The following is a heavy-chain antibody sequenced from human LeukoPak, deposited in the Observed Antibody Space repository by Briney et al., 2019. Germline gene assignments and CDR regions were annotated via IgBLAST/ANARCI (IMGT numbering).Heavy chain of an antibody. CDR2: IYHSGST. V-gene: IGHV4-4*02. D-gene: IGHD2-21*02. CDR1: GGSISSSNW. CDR3: AGAHCGGDCYSGRAFDI. Sequence: PSETLSLTCAVSGGSISSSNWWSWVRQPPGKGLEWIGEIYHSGSTNYNPSLKSRVTISVDKSKNQFSLKLNSVTAADTAVYYCAGAHCGGDCYSGRAFDIWGQGTMVTVSS. J-gene: IGHJ3*02.